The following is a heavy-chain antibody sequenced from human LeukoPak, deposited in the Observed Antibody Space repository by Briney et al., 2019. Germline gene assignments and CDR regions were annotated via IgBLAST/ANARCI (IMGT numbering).Heavy chain of an antibody. CDR2: MNPTSGKA. V-gene: IGHV1-8*01. Sequence: PGESLKSSCKASGYTFTNYDVNWVRQATGQGLEWMGWMNPTSGKAGFAQRFQGRVSMTRNISISTAYMELSSLRSEDTAVYYCARDFFDGHGYTFYYCGMDVWGQGTTVTVSS. CDR3: ARDFFDGHGYTFYYCGMDV. D-gene: IGHD3-22*01. J-gene: IGHJ6*02. CDR1: GYTFTNYD.